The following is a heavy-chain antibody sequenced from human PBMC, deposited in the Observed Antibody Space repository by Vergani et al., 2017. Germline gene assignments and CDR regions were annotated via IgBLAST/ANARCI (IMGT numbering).Heavy chain of an antibody. D-gene: IGHD5-12*01. V-gene: IGHV1-69*01. CDR2: IIPIFGTA. CDR1: GATFSSYA. J-gene: IGHJ4*02. CDR3: ASPRGYHKSYYFDY. Sequence: QVQLVQSGAEVKKPGSSVKVSCKASGATFSSYAISWVRQAPGQGLEWMGGIIPIFGTANYAQKFQGRVTITADESTSTAYMELSSLRSEDTAVYYCASPRGYHKSYYFDYWGQGTLVTVSS.